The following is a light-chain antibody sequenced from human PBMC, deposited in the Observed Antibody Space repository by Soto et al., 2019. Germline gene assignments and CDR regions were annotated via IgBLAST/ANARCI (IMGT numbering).Light chain of an antibody. CDR3: QQSHSNPIT. CDR2: ASS. V-gene: IGKV1-39*01. Sequence: DIQMSQSASSLSASVGYRFTISCGASQRISNYLNWYQQKLGKAPKLLIYASSTLQSGVPSRFSGSGSGTDFTLTISSLQPEDFATYYCQQSHSNPITFGQGTRLEIK. CDR1: QRISNY. J-gene: IGKJ5*01.